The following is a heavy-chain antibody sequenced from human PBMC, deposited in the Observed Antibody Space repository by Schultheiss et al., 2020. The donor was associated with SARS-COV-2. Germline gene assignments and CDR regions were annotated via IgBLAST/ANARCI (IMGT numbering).Heavy chain of an antibody. J-gene: IGHJ6*03. Sequence: GGSLSLSCAASGFTVSNNYMSWVRKAPGKGLEWVSVISGSGGSTYYADSVKGRFTVSRDNAKNSLDMQMNSLRVEDTAVYYCARALRYYYMDVWGKGTTVTVSS. D-gene: IGHD4/OR15-4a*01. CDR1: GFTVSNNY. CDR3: ARALRYYYMDV. V-gene: IGHV3-53*01. CDR2: ISGSGGST.